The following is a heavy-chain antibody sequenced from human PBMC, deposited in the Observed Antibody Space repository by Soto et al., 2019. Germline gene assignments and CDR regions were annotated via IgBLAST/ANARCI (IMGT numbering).Heavy chain of an antibody. CDR3: AREKITGLFDY. V-gene: IGHV4-34*01. CDR2: INHSGST. J-gene: IGHJ4*02. Sequence: SETLYLTCAVYGGSFSGYSWTWIRQPPGTGLEWIGEINHSGSTNYNPSLKSRVTISVDTSKNQFSLKLTSVTAADTAVYYCAREKITGLFDYWGQGTLVTVSS. CDR1: GGSFSGYS. D-gene: IGHD2-8*02.